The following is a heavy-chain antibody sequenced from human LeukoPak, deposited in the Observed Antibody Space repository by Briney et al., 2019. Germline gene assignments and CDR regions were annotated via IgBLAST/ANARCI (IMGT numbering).Heavy chain of an antibody. J-gene: IGHJ4*02. Sequence: GGSLRLSCAASGFTFSDHYMDWVRQAPGKGLEWVGRTRNKANSYTTEYAASVKARFTISRDDSKNSLYLQMNSLKTEDPAVYYCAREYSSGWYGGYYFDYWGQGTLVTVSS. CDR2: TRNKANSYTT. V-gene: IGHV3-72*01. D-gene: IGHD6-19*01. CDR3: AREYSSGWYGGYYFDY. CDR1: GFTFSDHY.